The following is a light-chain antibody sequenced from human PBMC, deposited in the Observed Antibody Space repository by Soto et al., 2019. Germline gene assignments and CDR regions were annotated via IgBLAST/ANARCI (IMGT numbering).Light chain of an antibody. CDR1: SRDVGGYNY. Sequence: QSALTQPRSVSGSPGQSVTISCTGTSRDVGGYNYVSWYQQYPGKAPRLMIYDVSQRPSGVPDRFSGSKSGSTASLTISGLQAEDEADYYCCSYAGSYTHVFGTGTKVTVL. V-gene: IGLV2-11*01. J-gene: IGLJ1*01. CDR2: DVS. CDR3: CSYAGSYTHV.